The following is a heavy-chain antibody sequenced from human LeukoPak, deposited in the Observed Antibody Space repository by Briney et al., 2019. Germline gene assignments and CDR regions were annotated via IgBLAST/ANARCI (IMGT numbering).Heavy chain of an antibody. V-gene: IGHV3-23*01. J-gene: IGHJ4*02. CDR1: GFTFSSYA. CDR2: ISGSGGST. Sequence: PGGSLRLSCAASGFTFSSYAMSWVRQAPGKGLEWVSAISGSGGSTYYADSVKGRFTISRDNSKNTLYLQMNSLKTEDTAMYYCTTALDFWSGYYRFDYWGQGTLVTVSS. CDR3: TTALDFWSGYYRFDY. D-gene: IGHD3-3*01.